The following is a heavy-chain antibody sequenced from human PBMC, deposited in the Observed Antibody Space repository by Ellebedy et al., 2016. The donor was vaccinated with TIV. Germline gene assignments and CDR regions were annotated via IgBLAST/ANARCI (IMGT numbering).Heavy chain of an antibody. CDR1: GYTFTSYY. CDR3: ARDGVRGLSGYNWFDT. D-gene: IGHD3-10*01. V-gene: IGHV1-46*01. CDR2: INPRGGST. J-gene: IGHJ5*02. Sequence: AASVKVSCKASGYTFTSYYIHWARQAPGQGLEWMGIINPRGGSTSYTQKFQGRVTMTRDTSTSTVYMELNSLRSEDTAIYYCARDGVRGLSGYNWFDTWGQGTLVTVSS.